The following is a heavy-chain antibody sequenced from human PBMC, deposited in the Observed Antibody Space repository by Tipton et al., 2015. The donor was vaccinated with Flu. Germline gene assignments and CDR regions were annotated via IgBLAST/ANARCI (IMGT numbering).Heavy chain of an antibody. D-gene: IGHD5-24*01. CDR2: VYYSGST. CDR1: GGSISSGGAY. J-gene: IGHJ6*02. V-gene: IGHV4-31*02. Sequence: LRLSCNVSGGSISSGGAYWSWIRQHPGKGLEWVGGVYYSGSTYKNPSLTSRVSISVDTSKNQFSLNLKSVTAADTAVYYCVRDQGLGDGLTYDYYGMDVWGQGTTVTVSS. CDR3: VRDQGLGDGLTYDYYGMDV.